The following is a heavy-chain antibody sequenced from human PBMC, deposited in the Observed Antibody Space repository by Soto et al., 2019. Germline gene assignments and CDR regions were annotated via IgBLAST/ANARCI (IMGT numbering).Heavy chain of an antibody. D-gene: IGHD6-19*01. Sequence: EVQLVESGGGLFQPGGPWGLPGQPLGSPFINFWLPWFARPQGKGRGWWPNIKQDGSEKYYVDSVKGRFTISRDNARNSLYLQLNSLRAEDTAVYYCARPGYSSGWYQAEYLHHWGQGALVTVSS. V-gene: IGHV3-7*01. J-gene: IGHJ1*01. CDR1: GSPFINFW. CDR2: IKQDGSEK. CDR3: ARPGYSSGWYQAEYLHH.